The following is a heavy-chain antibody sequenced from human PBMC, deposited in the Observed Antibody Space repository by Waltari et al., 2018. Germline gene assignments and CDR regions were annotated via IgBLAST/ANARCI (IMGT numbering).Heavy chain of an antibody. Sequence: QVQLAQSGAEVKSPGSSVTISCKAYGISIRGYTSRWVRQAPGQGLEWMGGFIPLSGSQIYTQKFQGRLTITADGSTRTTVMELTNLRYEDTAVYFCARGYRYDSSKRFYLDYWGQGTPVIVSS. CDR1: GISIRGYT. D-gene: IGHD3-16*02. CDR3: ARGYRYDSSKRFYLDY. CDR2: FIPLSGSQ. J-gene: IGHJ4*02. V-gene: IGHV1-69*12.